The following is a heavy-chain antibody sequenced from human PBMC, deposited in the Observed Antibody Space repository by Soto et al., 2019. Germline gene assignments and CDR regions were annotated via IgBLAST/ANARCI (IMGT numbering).Heavy chain of an antibody. CDR2: IYYSGST. J-gene: IGHJ4*02. CDR3: TSGRGLYDSSGYFNFDY. CDR1: GGSISSGGYC. D-gene: IGHD3-22*01. Sequence: SETLSLTCTVSGGSISSGGYCWSWIRQHPGKGLEWIGYIYYSGSTYYNPSLKSRVTISVDTSKNQFSLKLSSVTAADTAVYYCTSGRGLYDSSGYFNFDYWGQGTLVTVSS. V-gene: IGHV4-31*03.